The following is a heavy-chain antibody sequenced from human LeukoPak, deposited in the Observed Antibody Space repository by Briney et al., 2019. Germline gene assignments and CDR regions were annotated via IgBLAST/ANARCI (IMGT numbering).Heavy chain of an antibody. Sequence: SETLSLTCTVSGDSITNDIYFWSWIRQHPGKGLEWIGYIYYNGNTYYNPSLKSRVTMSIDTSKNQFSLKLTSMTAADTAVYYCAGDVGFCSGGSCYPYNWFDPWGQGTLVTVSS. CDR1: GDSITNDIYF. D-gene: IGHD2-15*01. CDR2: IYYNGNT. CDR3: AGDVGFCSGGSCYPYNWFDP. V-gene: IGHV4-31*03. J-gene: IGHJ5*02.